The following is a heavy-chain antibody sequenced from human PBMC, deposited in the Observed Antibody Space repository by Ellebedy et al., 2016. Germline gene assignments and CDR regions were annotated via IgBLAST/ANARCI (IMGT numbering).Heavy chain of an antibody. J-gene: IGHJ4*02. D-gene: IGHD1-26*01. CDR3: AKVRYSGSYYDS. CDR1: GFTFSSYA. Sequence: GGSLRLSXAASGFTFSSYAMNWVRQAPGKGLEWVSGISGSGVSTSYGDSVKGRFTISRDNSKNMLYLQMNSLTAEDTALYYCAKVRYSGSYYDSWGQGTLVTVSS. CDR2: ISGSGVST. V-gene: IGHV3-23*01.